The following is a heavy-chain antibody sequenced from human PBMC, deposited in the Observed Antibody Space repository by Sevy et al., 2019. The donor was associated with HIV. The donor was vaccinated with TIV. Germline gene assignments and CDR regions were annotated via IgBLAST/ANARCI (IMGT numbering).Heavy chain of an antibody. CDR2: IAYTGAT. D-gene: IGHD2-15*01. V-gene: IGHV4-39*01. CDR1: GVSISGGAYY. J-gene: IGHJ5*02. CDR3: ARRGDNNWFDP. Sequence: SETLSLTCTVSGVSISGGAYYWGWIRQPRGKGLEWIGSIAYTGATYYNPSLKSGDTISVDTPKNQFSLKLTSVTAAETAVYYCARRGDNNWFDPWGQGTLVTVSS.